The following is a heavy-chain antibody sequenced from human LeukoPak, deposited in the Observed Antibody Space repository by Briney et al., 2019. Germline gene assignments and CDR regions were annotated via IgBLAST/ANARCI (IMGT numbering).Heavy chain of an antibody. V-gene: IGHV3-74*01. CDR3: VRDVCTSRCHQEGHNWFDP. CDR2: XXXXXSGT. D-gene: IGHD2-2*01. Sequence: GGSLRLSCAASGFTFSDFWMXXXRQGPGKGXXXXXXXXXXXSGTSYADSVKGRFTISXDNARHTLDLQMNSLRVEDTAMYYCVRDVCTSRCHQEGHNWFDPWGQGTLVTVSS. J-gene: IGHJ5*02. CDR1: GFTFSDFW.